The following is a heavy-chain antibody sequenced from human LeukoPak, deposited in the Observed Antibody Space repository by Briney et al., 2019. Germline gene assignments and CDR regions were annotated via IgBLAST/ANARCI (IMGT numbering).Heavy chain of an antibody. D-gene: IGHD6-13*01. J-gene: IGHJ4*02. V-gene: IGHV4-59*13. CDR2: IYYSGST. CDR1: GASISDYY. CDR3: ARAKAAAGIDYFDY. Sequence: SSETLSLTCTVSGASISDYYWNWIRQPPGKGLEWIGYIYYSGSTNYNPSLKSRVTISVDTSKNQFSLKLSSVTAADTAVYYCARAKAAAGIDYFDYWGQGALVTVSS.